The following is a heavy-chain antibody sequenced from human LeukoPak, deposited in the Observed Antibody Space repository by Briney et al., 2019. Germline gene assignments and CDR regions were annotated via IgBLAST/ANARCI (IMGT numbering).Heavy chain of an antibody. V-gene: IGHV4-4*07. Sequence: SDTLSLTCTVSGGSISSYYWSWIRQPAGKGLEWIGRIYATGSTNYNPSLKSRVTMSVDTSKNQFSLNLNSVTAADTAVYYCARVGYSSGWYPLDYWGQGTLVTVSS. CDR3: ARVGYSSGWYPLDY. D-gene: IGHD6-19*01. CDR2: IYATGST. J-gene: IGHJ4*02. CDR1: GGSISSYY.